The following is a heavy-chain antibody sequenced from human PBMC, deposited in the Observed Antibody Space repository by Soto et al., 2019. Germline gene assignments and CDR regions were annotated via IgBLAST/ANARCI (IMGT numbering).Heavy chain of an antibody. CDR3: ARWAAGYYDFWSGYYRRVYGMDV. D-gene: IGHD3-3*01. V-gene: IGHV4-34*01. CDR2: INHSGST. J-gene: IGHJ6*02. CDR1: GGSFSGYY. Sequence: ASETLSLTCAVYGGSFSGYYWSWIRQPPGKGLEWIGEINHSGSTNYNPSLKSRVTISVDTSKNQFSLKLSSVTAADTAVYYCARWAAGYYDFWSGYYRRVYGMDVWGQGTTVTV.